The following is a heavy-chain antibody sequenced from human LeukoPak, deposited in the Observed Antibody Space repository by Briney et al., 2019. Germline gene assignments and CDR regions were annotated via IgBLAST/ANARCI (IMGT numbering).Heavy chain of an antibody. Sequence: GGSLRLSCAPSGFTFSSYWMSWVRQAPGKGLEWVANIKQDGSEKYYVDSVKGRFTISRDNAKNSLYLQMNSLRAEDTAVYYCARDPAGERYFDYWGQGTLVTVSS. CDR1: GFTFSSYW. V-gene: IGHV3-7*01. J-gene: IGHJ4*02. CDR3: ARDPAGERYFDY. D-gene: IGHD1-1*01. CDR2: IKQDGSEK.